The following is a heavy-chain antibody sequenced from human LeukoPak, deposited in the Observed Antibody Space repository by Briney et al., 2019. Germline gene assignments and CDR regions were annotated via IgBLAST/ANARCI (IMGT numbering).Heavy chain of an antibody. J-gene: IGHJ5*02. Sequence: ASVKVSCKASAYTFTSYGISWVRQAPGQGLEWMGWISAYNGNTNYAQKFQGRVTMTRDTSISTAYMELSRLRSDDTAVYYYVRVGRAGRPYNWFDPWGQGTLVTVSS. V-gene: IGHV1-18*01. D-gene: IGHD6-6*01. CDR2: ISAYNGNT. CDR1: AYTFTSYG. CDR3: VRVGRAGRPYNWFDP.